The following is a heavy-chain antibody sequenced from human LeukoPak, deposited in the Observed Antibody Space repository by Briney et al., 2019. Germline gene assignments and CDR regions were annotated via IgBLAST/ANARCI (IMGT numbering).Heavy chain of an antibody. J-gene: IGHJ6*03. Sequence: SETLSLTCNVSGDSISSDYWRWIRPPPGKSLEWNGFIFYCGTTNYNPSLQSRVTISVDTSKNQFSLKLSSVTAAVTAVYYCARTRPQDHSTSYMDVWGKGITVTVSS. D-gene: IGHD1-14*01. CDR3: ARTRPQDHSTSYMDV. CDR1: GDSISSDY. V-gene: IGHV4-59*08. CDR2: IFYCGTT.